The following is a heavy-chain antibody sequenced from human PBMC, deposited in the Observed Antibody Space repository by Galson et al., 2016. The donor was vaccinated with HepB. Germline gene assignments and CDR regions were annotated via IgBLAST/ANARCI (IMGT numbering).Heavy chain of an antibody. CDR1: GYTFTSYY. Sequence: SCKASGYTFTSYYIHWVRQAPGQGLEWMGIINPSGGTTDYAQKFQGRLTMTRDTSTNTVYMELSSLRSEDTAVYYCARETPTGTGYCSGGSCYHWYFDLWGRGTLVTVSS. J-gene: IGHJ2*01. D-gene: IGHD2-15*01. CDR3: ARETPTGTGYCSGGSCYHWYFDL. CDR2: INPSGGTT. V-gene: IGHV1-46*03.